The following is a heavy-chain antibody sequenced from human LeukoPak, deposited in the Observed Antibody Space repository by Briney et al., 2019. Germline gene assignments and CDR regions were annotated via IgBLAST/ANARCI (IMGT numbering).Heavy chain of an antibody. D-gene: IGHD5-18*01. CDR1: GGSISSHY. CDR2: IYYSGST. V-gene: IGHV4-59*08. CDR3: ARLTAMASFDY. Sequence: PSETPSLTCTVSGGSISSHYWSWIRQPPGKGLEWIGYIYYSGSTNYNPSLKSRVTISVDTSKNQFSLKLSSVTAADTAVYYCARLTAMASFDYWGQGTLVTVSS. J-gene: IGHJ4*02.